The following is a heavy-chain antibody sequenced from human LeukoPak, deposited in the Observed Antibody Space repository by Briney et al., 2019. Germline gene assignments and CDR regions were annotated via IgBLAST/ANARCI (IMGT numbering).Heavy chain of an antibody. V-gene: IGHV3-48*03. J-gene: IGHJ3*02. Sequence: GGPLRLSCGASRFTFSRYEMNWVPQAPGKGVEWVSYISGSGIKHYADSVKGRFTISRDNDKNSLYLQMNSLRVEDTAVYYCAREDTGVAFDIWGQGTTVTVTS. CDR1: RFTFSRYE. CDR2: ISGSGIK. D-gene: IGHD2-8*01. CDR3: AREDTGVAFDI.